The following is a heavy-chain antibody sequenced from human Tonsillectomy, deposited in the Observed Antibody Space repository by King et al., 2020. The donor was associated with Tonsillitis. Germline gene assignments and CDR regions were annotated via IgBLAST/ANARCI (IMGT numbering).Heavy chain of an antibody. CDR2: ISPYNGYT. V-gene: IGHV1-18*01. CDR3: ARDIGAAAGTSPGY. CDR1: GYTFTSYG. Sequence: QLVQSGAEVKKPGASVKVSCRASGYTFTSYGISWVRQAPGQGLEWMAWISPYNGYTNYAQKLQGRGTMTTDTSTNTAYMEVRSLRYDDAAVYYCARDIGAAAGTSPGYWGQGTLVAVSS. D-gene: IGHD6-13*01. J-gene: IGHJ4*02.